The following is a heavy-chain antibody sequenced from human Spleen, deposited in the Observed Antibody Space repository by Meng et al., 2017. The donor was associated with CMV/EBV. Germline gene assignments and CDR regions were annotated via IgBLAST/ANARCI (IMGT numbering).Heavy chain of an antibody. D-gene: IGHD4-17*01. CDR3: AREHTVKGFDP. CDR1: GDSFSSYY. J-gene: IGHJ5*02. CDR2: IYYSGTT. Sequence: LTCTGSGDSFSSYYWAWLRQPPGKGLEYIGYIYYSGTTNYNPSLKSRVPMSVDTSRSQFSLKLHSVTPADTAVYYCAREHTVKGFDPWGQGTLVTVSS. V-gene: IGHV4-59*01.